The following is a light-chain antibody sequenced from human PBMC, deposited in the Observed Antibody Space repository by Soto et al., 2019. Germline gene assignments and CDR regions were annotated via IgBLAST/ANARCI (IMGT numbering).Light chain of an antibody. J-gene: IGKJ2*01. Sequence: EIVMTQAPATLSVSPGERATLSCRASQSVSSNLDWYQQKPGQAPRLLIYGASTRATGIPARFSGSGSVTEFTLTISSLQAEDVAVYYCQQYKNWPRTCGQGNKLEI. CDR2: GAS. V-gene: IGKV3-15*01. CDR1: QSVSSN. CDR3: QQYKNWPRT.